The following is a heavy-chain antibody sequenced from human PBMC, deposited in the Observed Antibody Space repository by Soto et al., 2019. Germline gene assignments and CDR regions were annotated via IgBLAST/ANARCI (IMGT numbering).Heavy chain of an antibody. CDR3: ARDQVGFSNPYAFDI. Sequence: ASVKVSCKASGYTFTGYYMHWVRQAPGQGLEWMGWINPNSGGTNYAQKFQGWVTMTRDTSISTSYMELSRLRSDDTAVYSCARDQVGFSNPYAFDIWGQGTMVTVSS. J-gene: IGHJ3*02. D-gene: IGHD1-26*01. CDR1: GYTFTGYY. V-gene: IGHV1-2*04. CDR2: INPNSGGT.